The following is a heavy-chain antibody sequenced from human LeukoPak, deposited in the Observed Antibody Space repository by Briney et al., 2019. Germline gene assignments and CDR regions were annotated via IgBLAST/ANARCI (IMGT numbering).Heavy chain of an antibody. CDR2: IYHSGST. J-gene: IGHJ4*02. CDR3: ATLVSTRYYFDY. Sequence: SEALSLTCSVSGYSISSGYYWGWIRQPPGKGLEWIGSIYHSGSTYYNPSLKSRVTISIDTSKNQFSLRLTSVTAADTAVYFCATLVSTRYYFDYWGQGTLVTVSS. D-gene: IGHD5/OR15-5a*01. V-gene: IGHV4-38-2*02. CDR1: GYSISSGYY.